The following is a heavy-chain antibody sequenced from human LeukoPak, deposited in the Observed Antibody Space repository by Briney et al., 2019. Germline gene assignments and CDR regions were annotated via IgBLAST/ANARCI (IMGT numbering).Heavy chain of an antibody. V-gene: IGHV3-9*01. CDR1: GFTFDDYA. D-gene: IGHD3-22*01. CDR2: ISWNSGSI. Sequence: GGSLRLSCAASGFTFDDYAMHWVRQAPGKGLEWVSGISWNSGSIGYADSVKGRFTISRDNAKNSLYLQMNSLRAEDTALYYCAKARLITMIEVPYYFDYWGQGTLVTVSS. CDR3: AKARLITMIEVPYYFDY. J-gene: IGHJ4*02.